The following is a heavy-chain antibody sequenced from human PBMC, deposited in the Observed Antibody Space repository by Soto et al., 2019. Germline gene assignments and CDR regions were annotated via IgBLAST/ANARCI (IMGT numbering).Heavy chain of an antibody. D-gene: IGHD6-13*01. V-gene: IGHV4-34*01. J-gene: IGHJ4*02. Sequence: SETLSLTCAVYGGSFSGYYWSWIRQPPGKGLEWIGEINHSGSTNYNPSLKSRVTISVDTSKNQFSLKLSSVPAADTAVYYCARGPLRRSSWYVYGGQGTLVTVSS. CDR1: GGSFSGYY. CDR2: INHSGST. CDR3: ARGPLRRSSWYVY.